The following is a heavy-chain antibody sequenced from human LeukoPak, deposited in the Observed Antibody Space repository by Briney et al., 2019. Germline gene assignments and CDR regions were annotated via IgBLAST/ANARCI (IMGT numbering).Heavy chain of an antibody. CDR1: GGSISSCY. CDR2: IYYSGST. Sequence: SETLSLTCTVSGGSISSCYWSWIRQPPGKGLEWIGYIYYSGSTNYNPSLKSRVTISVDTSKNQFSLKLSSVTAADTAVYYCARESRDGYITIRFDPWGQGTLVTVSS. V-gene: IGHV4-59*01. D-gene: IGHD5-24*01. J-gene: IGHJ5*02. CDR3: ARESRDGYITIRFDP.